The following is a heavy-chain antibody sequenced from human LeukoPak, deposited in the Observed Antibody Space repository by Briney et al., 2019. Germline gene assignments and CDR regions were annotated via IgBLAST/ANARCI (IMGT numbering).Heavy chain of an antibody. CDR2: IRSKAYGGTT. D-gene: IGHD1-1*01. CDR3: IRGGANSPFDY. Sequence: GGSLRLSCTASGFTFGDYTVTWFRQAPGKGLEWVGFIRSKAYGGTTEDAASVKGRFAISRDDSKSIAYLQMNSLKTEDTAVYYCIRGGANSPFDYWGQGTLVTVCS. V-gene: IGHV3-49*03. CDR1: GFTFGDYT. J-gene: IGHJ4*02.